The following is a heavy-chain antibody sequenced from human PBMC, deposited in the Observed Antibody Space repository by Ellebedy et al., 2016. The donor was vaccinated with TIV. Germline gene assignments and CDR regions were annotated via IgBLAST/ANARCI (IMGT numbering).Heavy chain of an antibody. D-gene: IGHD6-19*01. CDR3: ARNGIRVAGSTGYAFDI. CDR1: GGTFSSYA. CDR2: IIPLLGYT. V-gene: IGHV1-69*04. J-gene: IGHJ3*02. Sequence: SVKVSXXASGGTFSSYAVSWVRQAPGQGLEWMGSIIPLLGYTNYAQKFQGSVTITANKSASTVYMELSSLRYEDTAMFYCARNGIRVAGSTGYAFDIWGQGTMLTVSS.